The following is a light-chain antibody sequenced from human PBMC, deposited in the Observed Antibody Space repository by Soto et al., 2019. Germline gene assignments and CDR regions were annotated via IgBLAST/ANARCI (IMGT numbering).Light chain of an antibody. CDR1: QSVSSY. V-gene: IGKV3-11*01. CDR3: QHRMNWPLT. Sequence: EIVLTQSPATLSLSPGERATLSCRASQSVSSYLLWYQQKPGQAPRLLIYDASNSASGTPARFSGSGSETDFTLTISSLEPEDFAVYYCQHRMNWPLTFGQGTRLEIK. J-gene: IGKJ5*01. CDR2: DAS.